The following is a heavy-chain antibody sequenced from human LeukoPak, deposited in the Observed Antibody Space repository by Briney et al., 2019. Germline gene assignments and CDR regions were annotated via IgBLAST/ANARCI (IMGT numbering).Heavy chain of an antibody. CDR2: FDPEDGET. Sequence: ASVKVSCKVSGYTLTELSMHWVRQAPGKGLEWMGGFDPEDGETIYAQKFQGRVTMTEDTSTDTAYMELSSLRSEDTAVYYCATAEAVAGNYYYGMDVWGQGTTVTVSS. V-gene: IGHV1-24*01. D-gene: IGHD6-19*01. J-gene: IGHJ6*02. CDR1: GYTLTELS. CDR3: ATAEAVAGNYYYGMDV.